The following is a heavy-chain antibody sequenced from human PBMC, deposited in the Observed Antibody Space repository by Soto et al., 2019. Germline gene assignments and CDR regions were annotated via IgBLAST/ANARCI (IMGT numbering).Heavy chain of an antibody. D-gene: IGHD1-7*01. CDR3: ARTLGFFDY. CDR1: GVSFSNHG. CDR2: VTVSGGST. Sequence: RVSCAAAGVSFSNHGMSWVRQAPGKGLEWVSGVTVSGGSTYYADSVKGRFTISRDNSKNTLYLQMNSLRAEDTAVYYCARTLGFFDYWGQVTLVTVYS. J-gene: IGHJ4*02. V-gene: IGHV3-23*01.